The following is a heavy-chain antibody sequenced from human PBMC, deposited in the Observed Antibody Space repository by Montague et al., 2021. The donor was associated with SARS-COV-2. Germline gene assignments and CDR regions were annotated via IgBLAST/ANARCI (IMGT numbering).Heavy chain of an antibody. CDR1: GFNFRTYG. CDR2: IWYDGSNK. Sequence: SLRLSCAASGFNFRTYGMHWVRQAPGKGLEWVAVIWYDGSNKDYADSVKGRFTISRDNFQNTLYLLMNNLRAEDTAVYYCARDGSLVRGGYFNHDMDVWGQGTTVTVS. J-gene: IGHJ6*02. D-gene: IGHD3-10*01. CDR3: ARDGSLVRGGYFNHDMDV. V-gene: IGHV3-33*01.